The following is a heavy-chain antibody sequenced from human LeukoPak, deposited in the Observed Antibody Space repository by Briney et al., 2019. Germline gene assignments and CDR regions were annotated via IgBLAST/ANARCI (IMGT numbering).Heavy chain of an antibody. CDR3: AKGRIVATIYFDY. J-gene: IGHJ4*02. Sequence: PGGSLRLSCAASGFTFDDYAMHWVRQAPGKGLEGVSGISWNSGSIGYADSVKGRFTISRDNAKNSLYLQMNSLRAEDTALYYCAKGRIVATIYFDYWGQGTLVTVSS. CDR2: ISWNSGSI. V-gene: IGHV3-9*01. D-gene: IGHD5-12*01. CDR1: GFTFDDYA.